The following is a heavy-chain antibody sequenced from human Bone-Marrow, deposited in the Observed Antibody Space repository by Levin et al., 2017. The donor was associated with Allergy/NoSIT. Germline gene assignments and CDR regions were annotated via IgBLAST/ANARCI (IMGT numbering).Heavy chain of an antibody. CDR1: GFTVSSNH. J-gene: IGHJ4*02. V-gene: IGHV3-53*01. CDR2: IYGGGST. CDR3: ATAAGVVSPIFQFDD. D-gene: IGHD3-3*01. Sequence: PGGSLRLSCAASGFTVSSNHMSWVRQAPGGGLEWIAVIYGGGSTYYADSVKGRFTISRDVSKNTVFLQMNSLRADDTAVYYCATAAGVVSPIFQFDDWGQGTLVTVSS.